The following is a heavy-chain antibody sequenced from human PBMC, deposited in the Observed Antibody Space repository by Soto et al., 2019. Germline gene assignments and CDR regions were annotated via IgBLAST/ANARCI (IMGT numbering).Heavy chain of an antibody. CDR1: GGTFSSYA. CDR2: IIPIFGTA. D-gene: IGHD2-15*01. CDR3: ARELVVVVAARRGWFDP. V-gene: IGHV1-69*06. Sequence: SVKVSCKASGGTFSSYAISWVRQAPGQGLEWMGGIIPIFGTANYAQKFQGRVTITADKSTSTAYMELSSLRSEDTAVYYCARELVVVVAARRGWFDPWGQGTMVTVSS. J-gene: IGHJ5*02.